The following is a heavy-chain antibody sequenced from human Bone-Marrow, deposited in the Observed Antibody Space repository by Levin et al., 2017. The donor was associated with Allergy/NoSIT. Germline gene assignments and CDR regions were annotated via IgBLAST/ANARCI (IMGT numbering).Heavy chain of an antibody. D-gene: IGHD1-20*01. CDR3: ARTIVTGTKLRNYNYYGMDV. J-gene: IGHJ6*02. V-gene: IGHV1-18*01. Sequence: GGSLRLSCKASNYTFFDYGISWVRQAPGQGFEWLGWISGYNGNTHYSEKFQGRISITADTSTSTAYMDLRSLGSDDTAVYYCARTIVTGTKLRNYNYYGMDVWGQGTTVSVSS. CDR1: NYTFFDYG. CDR2: ISGYNGNT.